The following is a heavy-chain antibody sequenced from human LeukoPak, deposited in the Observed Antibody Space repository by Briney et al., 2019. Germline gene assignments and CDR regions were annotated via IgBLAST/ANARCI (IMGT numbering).Heavy chain of an antibody. V-gene: IGHV3-23*01. CDR1: GFTFSSYA. J-gene: IGHJ4*02. D-gene: IGHD3-22*01. Sequence: PGGSLRLSCAASGFTFSSYAMSWVRQAPGKGLEWVSAISGSGGSTYYADSVKGRFTISRGNSKNTLYLQMNSLRAEDTAVYYCAKDVTMIVVVLFDYWGQGTLVTVSS. CDR2: ISGSGGST. CDR3: AKDVTMIVVVLFDY.